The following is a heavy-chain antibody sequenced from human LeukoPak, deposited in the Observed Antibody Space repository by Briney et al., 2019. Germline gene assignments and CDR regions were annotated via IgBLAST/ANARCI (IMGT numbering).Heavy chain of an antibody. CDR3: ARGDRNGWYFDD. Sequence: PGGSLRLSCAASGFTFSSYSMNWVRQAPGKGLEWVSSISSSSSYIYYADSVKGRFTISRDNAKNSLYLQMDSLRAEDTAVYYCARGDRNGWYFDDWGQGTLVTVSS. J-gene: IGHJ4*02. CDR1: GFTFSSYS. V-gene: IGHV3-21*01. D-gene: IGHD6-19*01. CDR2: ISSSSSYI.